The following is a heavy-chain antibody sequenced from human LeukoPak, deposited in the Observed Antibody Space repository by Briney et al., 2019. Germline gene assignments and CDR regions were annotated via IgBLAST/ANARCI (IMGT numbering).Heavy chain of an antibody. D-gene: IGHD5-12*01. J-gene: IGHJ4*02. Sequence: GGSLRLSCAASGFTFSSYGMHWVRQARGKGLEWVGVIWNDGSNKYYADSVKGRFTISRDNSKNTLYLQMNSLRAEDTAVYYCARDGGYDRPGIDYWGQGTLVTVSS. V-gene: IGHV3-33*01. CDR1: GFTFSSYG. CDR3: ARDGGYDRPGIDY. CDR2: IWNDGSNK.